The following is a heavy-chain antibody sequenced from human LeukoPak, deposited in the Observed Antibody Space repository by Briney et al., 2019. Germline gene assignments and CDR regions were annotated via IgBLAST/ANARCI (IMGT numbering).Heavy chain of an antibody. D-gene: IGHD3-22*01. CDR2: IYSTGIT. J-gene: IGHJ4*01. V-gene: IGHV4-59*01. Sequence: SETLSLTCTVSGGSISGYYWSWIRQPPGKGLELIGYIYSTGITDYNPSLTSRVTISVDTSKNQFSLKLSSVTAADTAVYYCARFIGSSGYYDYWGHGTLVTVPS. CDR3: ARFIGSSGYYDY. CDR1: GGSISGYY.